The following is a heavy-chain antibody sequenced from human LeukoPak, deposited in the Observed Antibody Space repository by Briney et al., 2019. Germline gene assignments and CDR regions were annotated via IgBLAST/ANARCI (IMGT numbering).Heavy chain of an antibody. D-gene: IGHD1-14*01. Sequence: PSETLSLTCTVAGGSIKNNYWSWIRQPPGKALEWIGNVYSNGNTNYNPSLKSRVIMSIETSKNQFSLKVPSVTAADTAVYYCARGTFDGPLYGTYWYFHVWGRGTLVTVSS. CDR1: GGSIKNNY. CDR2: VYSNGNT. V-gene: IGHV4-59*01. J-gene: IGHJ2*01. CDR3: ARGTFDGPLYGTYWYFHV.